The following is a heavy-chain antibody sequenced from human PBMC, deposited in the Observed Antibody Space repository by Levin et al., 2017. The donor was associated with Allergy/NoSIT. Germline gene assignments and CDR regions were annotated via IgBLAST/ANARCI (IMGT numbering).Heavy chain of an antibody. CDR1: GFTFSYYH. J-gene: IGHJ6*02. CDR3: VRDGHRGYDMDV. D-gene: IGHD3-10*01. Sequence: GGSLRLSCTASGFTFSYYHMNWVRQAPGKGLEWISYITQDSGTIYYADSVKGRFTISRDNAKNSVYLQMNSLRDEDTAVYHCVRDGHRGYDMDVWGQGTTVTVSS. CDR2: ITQDSGTI. V-gene: IGHV3-48*02.